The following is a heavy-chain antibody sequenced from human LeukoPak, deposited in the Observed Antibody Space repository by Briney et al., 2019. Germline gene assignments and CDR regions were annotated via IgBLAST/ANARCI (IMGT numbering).Heavy chain of an antibody. J-gene: IGHJ4*02. D-gene: IGHD5-24*01. CDR1: GYTFTGYY. CDR3: ASSKGDGYRGFDY. Sequence: ASVKVSCKASGYTFTGYYMHWVRQGPGQGLGWMGWINPNSGGTNYAQKFQGWVTMTRDTSISTAYMELSRLRSDDTAVYYCASSKGDGYRGFDYWGQGTLVTVSS. CDR2: INPNSGGT. V-gene: IGHV1-2*04.